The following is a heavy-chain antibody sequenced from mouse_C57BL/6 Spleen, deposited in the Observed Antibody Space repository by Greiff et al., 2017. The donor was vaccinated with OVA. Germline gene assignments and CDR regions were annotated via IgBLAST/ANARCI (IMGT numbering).Heavy chain of an antibody. CDR3: ARVNYIYYAMDY. D-gene: IGHD2-12*01. J-gene: IGHJ4*01. Sequence: VQLQLSGPELVKPGASVKISCKASGYAFSSSWMNWVKQRPGKGLEWIGRIYPGDGDTNYNGKFKGKATLTADKSSSTAYMQLSSLTSEDSAVYFCARVNYIYYAMDYWGQGTSVTVSS. CDR1: GYAFSSSW. CDR2: IYPGDGDT. V-gene: IGHV1-82*01.